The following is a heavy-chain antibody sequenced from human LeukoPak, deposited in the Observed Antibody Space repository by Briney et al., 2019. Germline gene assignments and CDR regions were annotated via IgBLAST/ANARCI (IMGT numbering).Heavy chain of an antibody. CDR1: GGSFSGYY. Sequence: SETLSLTCAVYGGSFSGYYWSWIRQPPGKGLEWIGEINHSGSTNYNPSLKSRVTISVDTSKNQFSLKLSSVTAADTAVYYCARGTTVTTWDFDYWGQGTLVTVSS. J-gene: IGHJ4*02. V-gene: IGHV4-34*01. CDR2: INHSGST. CDR3: ARGTTVTTWDFDY. D-gene: IGHD4-17*01.